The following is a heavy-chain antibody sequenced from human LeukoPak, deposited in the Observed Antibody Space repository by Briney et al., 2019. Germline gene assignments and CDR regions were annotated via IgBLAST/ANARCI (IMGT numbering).Heavy chain of an antibody. CDR3: RRDYYDSSGYYRPDY. J-gene: IGHJ4*01. D-gene: IGHD3-22*01. V-gene: IGHV1-69*05. CDR2: IIPIFGTA. Sequence: ASVMVSCKASGGTFSSYAISWVRQAPGQGPEWMGRIIPIFGTANYAQKFQGSVTITTDESTSTAYMELSSLRSEATAVYYSRRDYYDSSGYYRPDYWGNRTLVTVSS. CDR1: GGTFSSYA.